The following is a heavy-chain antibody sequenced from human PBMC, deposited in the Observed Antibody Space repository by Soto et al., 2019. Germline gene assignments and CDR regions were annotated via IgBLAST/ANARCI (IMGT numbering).Heavy chain of an antibody. CDR2: IKQDGSEK. CDR1: GFTFSSYW. Sequence: GGALKLYSAASGFTFSSYWMSWVRQAPGKGLEWVANIKQDGSEKYYVDSVKGRFTISRDNAKNSLYLQMNSLRAEDTAVYYCARSAHSYYYYGMDVWGQGTTVTVSS. V-gene: IGHV3-7*05. J-gene: IGHJ6*02. CDR3: ARSAHSYYYYGMDV. D-gene: IGHD2-21*01.